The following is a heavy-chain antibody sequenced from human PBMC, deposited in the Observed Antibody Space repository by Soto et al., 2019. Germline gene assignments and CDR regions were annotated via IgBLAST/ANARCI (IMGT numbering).Heavy chain of an antibody. CDR3: ARASPEGVELVPLATVDWFDP. CDR2: ISIDNGNT. V-gene: IGHV1-18*04. CDR1: GYTFTGYY. D-gene: IGHD1-26*01. Sequence: ASVKVSCKASGYTFTGYYMHWVRQAPGQGLEWMGWISIDNGNTNYAQNLQGRVTMTADTSTSTAYMELRSLRSDDTAVYYCARASPEGVELVPLATVDWFDPWGQGSVVTVSS. J-gene: IGHJ5*02.